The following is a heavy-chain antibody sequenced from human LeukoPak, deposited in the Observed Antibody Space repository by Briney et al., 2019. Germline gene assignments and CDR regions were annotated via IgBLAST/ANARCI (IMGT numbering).Heavy chain of an antibody. D-gene: IGHD2-2*02. CDR2: IYYSGST. J-gene: IGHJ6*03. CDR1: GGSISSYY. V-gene: IGHV4-59*12. Sequence: SETLSLTCTVSGGSISSYYWSWIRQPPGKGLEWIGYIYYSGSTNYNPSLKSRVTISVDTSKNQFSLKLSSVTAADTAVYYCARDGPVEDIVVVPAAISNPPYYYYMDVWGKGTTVTVSS. CDR3: ARDGPVEDIVVVPAAISNPPYYYYMDV.